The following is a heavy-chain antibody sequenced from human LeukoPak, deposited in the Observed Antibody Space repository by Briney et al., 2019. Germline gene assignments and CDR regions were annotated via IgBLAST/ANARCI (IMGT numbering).Heavy chain of an antibody. CDR3: AKDRTDSGYQQMIDY. J-gene: IGHJ4*02. Sequence: GGSLRLSCAASGFTFSSYSMLWVRQAPGKGLEWVSYISSSSSTIYYADSVKGRFTISRDNSKNTLYLQMNSLRAEDTAVYYCAKDRTDSGYQQMIDYWGQGTLVTVSS. V-gene: IGHV3-48*01. CDR2: ISSSSSTI. CDR1: GFTFSSYS. D-gene: IGHD5-12*01.